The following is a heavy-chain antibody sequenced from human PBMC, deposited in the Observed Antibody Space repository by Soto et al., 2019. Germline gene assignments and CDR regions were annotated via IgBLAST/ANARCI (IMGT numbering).Heavy chain of an antibody. CDR2: IIPIFGTA. Sequence: QVQLVQSGAEVKKPGSSVKVSCKASGGTFSSYAISWVRQAPGQGLEWMGGIIPIFGTANYAQKFQGRVTITADESTSTAYMELSSLRSEDTAVYYCARDMVSDDGGGHNWFDPWGQGTLVTVSS. J-gene: IGHJ5*02. D-gene: IGHD3-10*01. CDR1: GGTFSSYA. V-gene: IGHV1-69*01. CDR3: ARDMVSDDGGGHNWFDP.